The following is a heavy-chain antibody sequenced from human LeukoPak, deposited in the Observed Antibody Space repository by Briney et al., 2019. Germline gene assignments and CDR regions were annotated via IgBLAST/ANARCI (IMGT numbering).Heavy chain of an antibody. CDR1: GGSFSGYY. CDR2: INHSGST. Sequence: PSETLSLTCAVYGGSFSGYYWSWIRQPPGKGLEWIGEINHSGSTNYNPSLKSRVTISVDTPKNQFSLKLSSVTAADTAVYYCARVRIAAVSYWGQGTLVTVSS. D-gene: IGHD6-13*01. J-gene: IGHJ4*02. V-gene: IGHV4-34*01. CDR3: ARVRIAAVSY.